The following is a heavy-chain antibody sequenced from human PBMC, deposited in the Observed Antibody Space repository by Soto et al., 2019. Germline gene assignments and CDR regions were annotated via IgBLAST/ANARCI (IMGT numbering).Heavy chain of an antibody. CDR1: GGTFSSYA. D-gene: IGHD1-1*01. CDR3: ARAGVVRTGSTHGIGWFAP. CDR2: IIPIFGTA. Sequence: QVQLVQSGAEVKKPGSSVKVSCKASGGTFSSYAISWVRQAPGQGLEWMGGIIPIFGTANYAQKFQGRVTITADESTSTAYMELSSLRSEDTAVYYCARAGVVRTGSTHGIGWFAPWGQGTLVTVSS. J-gene: IGHJ5*02. V-gene: IGHV1-69*12.